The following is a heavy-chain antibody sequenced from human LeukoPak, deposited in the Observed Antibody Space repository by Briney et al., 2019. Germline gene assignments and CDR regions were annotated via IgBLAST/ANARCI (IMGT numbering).Heavy chain of an antibody. CDR3: ARMTTVTSDAFDI. CDR1: GFTFSDYY. CDR2: ISSSGSTI. D-gene: IGHD4-17*01. J-gene: IGHJ3*02. V-gene: IGHV3-11*04. Sequence: GGSLRLSCAASGFTFSDYYMSWIRQAPGKGLEWVSYISSSGSTIYYADSVKGRFTISRDNAKNSLYLQMNSLRDEDTAVYYCARMTTVTSDAFDIWGQGTMVTVSS.